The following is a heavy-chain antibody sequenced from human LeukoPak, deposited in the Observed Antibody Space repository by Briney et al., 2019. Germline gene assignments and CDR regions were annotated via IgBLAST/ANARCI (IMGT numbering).Heavy chain of an antibody. Sequence: GGSLRLSCAASRFTFSTYTMNWGRQAPGKGLEWVSSISSSSSYIYYADSVKGRFTISRDNAKNSLYLQMNTLRAEDTAVYYCARYRTTVTTFDYWGRGTLVTVSS. D-gene: IGHD4-17*01. CDR2: ISSSSSYI. CDR3: ARYRTTVTTFDY. CDR1: RFTFSTYT. V-gene: IGHV3-21*01. J-gene: IGHJ4*02.